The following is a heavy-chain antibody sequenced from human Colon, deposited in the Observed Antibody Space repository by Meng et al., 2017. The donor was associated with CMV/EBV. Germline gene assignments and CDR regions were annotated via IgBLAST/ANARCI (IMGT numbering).Heavy chain of an antibody. CDR3: ARDFIPFLSGYWDYYYGMDV. CDR2: INPNSGGT. Sequence: ASVKVSCKTSGYTFTGYYIHWVRQAPGQGLEWMGWINPNSGGTNYAQKFQGRVTMTRDTSISTAYMEMSRLRSDDTAVYYCARDFIPFLSGYWDYYYGMDVWGQGTTVTVSS. J-gene: IGHJ6*02. V-gene: IGHV1-2*02. CDR1: GYTFTGYY. D-gene: IGHD3-3*01.